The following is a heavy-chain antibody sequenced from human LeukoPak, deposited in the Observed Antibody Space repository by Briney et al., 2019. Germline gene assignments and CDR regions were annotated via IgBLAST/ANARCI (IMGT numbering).Heavy chain of an antibody. Sequence: PSETLSLTCTVSGGSISSYYWSWIRQPPGKGLEWIGYIYYSGSTNYNPSLKSRVTISVDTSKNQFSLKLSSVTAEDTAVYYCARTSLYYYDSSGCDYWGQGTLVTVSS. CDR1: GGSISSYY. J-gene: IGHJ4*02. CDR3: ARTSLYYYDSSGCDY. V-gene: IGHV4-59*01. D-gene: IGHD3-22*01. CDR2: IYYSGST.